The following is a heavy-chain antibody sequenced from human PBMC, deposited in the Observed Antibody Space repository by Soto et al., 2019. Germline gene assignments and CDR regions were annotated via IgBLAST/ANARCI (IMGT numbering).Heavy chain of an antibody. CDR3: AKGGFYDYVWGSFDY. D-gene: IGHD3-16*01. CDR1: GFTFSSYA. J-gene: IGHJ4*02. V-gene: IGHV3-23*01. Sequence: GESLKLSCAASGFTFSSYAMSWVRQAPGKGLEWVSAISGSGGSTYYADSVKGRFTISRDNSKNTLYLQMNSLRAEDTAVYYCAKGGFYDYVWGSFDYWGQGTLVTVSS. CDR2: ISGSGGST.